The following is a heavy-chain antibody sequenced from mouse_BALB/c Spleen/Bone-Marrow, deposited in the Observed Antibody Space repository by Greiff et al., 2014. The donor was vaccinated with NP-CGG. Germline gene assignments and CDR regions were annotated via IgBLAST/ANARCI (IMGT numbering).Heavy chain of an antibody. D-gene: IGHD1-1*01. CDR3: AKGLMYYYGRRDGYFDV. J-gene: IGHJ1*01. CDR2: INPSSGYT. V-gene: IGHV1-4*01. Sequence: QVQLQQSGAELARPGASVKMSCEASGYTFNSYTMHWVKQRPGQGLERIGYINPSSGYTKYNQRFKDKATLTADKSSSTAYMQLSSLTSEDSAGYYCAKGLMYYYGRRDGYFDVWGAGTTVTVSS. CDR1: GYTFNSYT.